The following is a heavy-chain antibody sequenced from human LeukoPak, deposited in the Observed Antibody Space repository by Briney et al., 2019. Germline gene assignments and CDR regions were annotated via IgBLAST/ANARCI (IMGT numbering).Heavy chain of an antibody. J-gene: IGHJ6*02. D-gene: IGHD1-20*01. CDR1: GYTFTSYY. CDR2: INPSGGST. CDR3: ARARITGTTYYYYGMDV. V-gene: IGHV1-46*01. Sequence: ASVKVSCKASGYTFTSYYMHWVRQAPGQGLEWMGIINPSGGSTSYAQKFQGRVTMTRDMSTSTVYMELSSLRSEDTAVYYCARARITGTTYYYYGMDVWGQGTTVTVSS.